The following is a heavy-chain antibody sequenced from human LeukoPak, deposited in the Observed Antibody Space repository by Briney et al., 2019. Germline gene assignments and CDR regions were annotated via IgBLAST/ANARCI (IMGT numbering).Heavy chain of an antibody. D-gene: IGHD2-15*01. J-gene: IGHJ4*02. CDR1: GGSFSGYY. Sequence: PSETLSLTCAVYGGSFSGYYWSWIRQPPGKGLEWIGEINHSGSTNYNPSLKSRVTISVDTSKNQFSLKLSSVTAADTAVYYCARAPTLHCSGGSCYFDYWGQGTLVTVSS. CDR2: INHSGST. V-gene: IGHV4-34*01. CDR3: ARAPTLHCSGGSCYFDY.